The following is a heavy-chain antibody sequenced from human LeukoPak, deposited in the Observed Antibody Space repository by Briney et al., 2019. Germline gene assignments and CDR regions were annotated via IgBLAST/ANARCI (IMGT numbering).Heavy chain of an antibody. CDR2: ISSSGSTI. J-gene: IGHJ6*02. CDR1: GFTFSDYY. Sequence: GGLRLSCAASGFTFSDYYMSWIRQAPGKGLEWVSYISSSGSTIYYADSVKGRFTISRDNAKNSLYLQMNSLRAEDTAVYYCARVGRIIDNYYYYGIDGWGQGTTVTVSS. CDR3: ARVGRIIDNYYYYGIDG. V-gene: IGHV3-11*04. D-gene: IGHD3-10*01.